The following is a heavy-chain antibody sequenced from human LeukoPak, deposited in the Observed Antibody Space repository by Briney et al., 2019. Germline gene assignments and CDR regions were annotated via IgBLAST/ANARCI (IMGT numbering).Heavy chain of an antibody. CDR2: IRSKANSYAT. CDR1: GFTFSGCA. J-gene: IGHJ5*02. Sequence: PGGSLRLSCAASGFTFSGCAMHWVRQASGKGLEWVGRIRSKANSYATAYAASVKGRFTISRDDSKNTAYLQMNSLKSEDTAVYYCTDLITIVRRVIVPWGQGTLVTVSS. D-gene: IGHD3-10*01. V-gene: IGHV3-73*01. CDR3: TDLITIVRRVIVP.